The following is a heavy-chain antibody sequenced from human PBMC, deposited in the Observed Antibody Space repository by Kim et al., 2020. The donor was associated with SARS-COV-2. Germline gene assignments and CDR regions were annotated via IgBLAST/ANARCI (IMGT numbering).Heavy chain of an antibody. CDR3: ARDPVRIAAAGNSARHSSGLDY. J-gene: IGHJ4*02. V-gene: IGHV3-33*05. CDR1: GFTFSSYG. D-gene: IGHD6-13*01. Sequence: GGSLRLSCAASGFTFSSYGMHWVRQAPGKGLEWVAVISYDGSNKYYADSVKGRFTISRDNSKNTLYLQMNSLRAEDTAVYYCARDPVRIAAAGNSARHSSGLDYWGQGTLVTVSS. CDR2: ISYDGSNK.